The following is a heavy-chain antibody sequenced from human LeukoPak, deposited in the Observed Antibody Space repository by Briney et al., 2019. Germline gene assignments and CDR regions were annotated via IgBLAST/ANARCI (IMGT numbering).Heavy chain of an antibody. D-gene: IGHD3-22*01. CDR3: AREAMIDHLIDY. V-gene: IGHV1-18*01. CDR2: ISAYNGNT. Sequence: MGWISAYNGNTNYAQKLQGRVTMTTDTSTSTAYMELRSLRSDDTAVYYCAREAMIDHLIDYWGQGTLVTVSS. J-gene: IGHJ4*02.